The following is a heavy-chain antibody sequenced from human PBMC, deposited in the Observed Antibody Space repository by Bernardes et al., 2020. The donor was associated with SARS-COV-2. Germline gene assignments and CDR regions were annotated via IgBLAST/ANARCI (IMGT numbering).Heavy chain of an antibody. J-gene: IGHJ5*02. CDR2: IYYSGST. D-gene: IGHD2-2*01. Sequence: SETLSLTCTVSGGSISSGDYYWSWIRQPPGKGLEWIGYIYYSGSTYYNPSLKSRVTISVDTSKNQFSLKLSSVTAADTAVYYCARVLLSTARWFDPWGQGTLVTVSS. CDR3: ARVLLSTARWFDP. V-gene: IGHV4-30-4*01. CDR1: GGSISSGDYY.